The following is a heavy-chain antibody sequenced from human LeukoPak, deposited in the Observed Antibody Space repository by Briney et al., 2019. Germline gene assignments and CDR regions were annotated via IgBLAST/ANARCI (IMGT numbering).Heavy chain of an antibody. J-gene: IGHJ6*03. CDR3: ARDSYGDYDYYYYMDV. CDR2: INSDGSST. CDR1: GFTFSSYW. D-gene: IGHD4-17*01. Sequence: PGGSLRLSCAASGFTFSSYWMHWVRQAPGKGLVWVSRINSDGSSTSYADSVKGRFTISRDNAKSTLYLQMNSLRAEDTAVYYCARDSYGDYDYYYYMDVWGKGTTVTISS. V-gene: IGHV3-74*01.